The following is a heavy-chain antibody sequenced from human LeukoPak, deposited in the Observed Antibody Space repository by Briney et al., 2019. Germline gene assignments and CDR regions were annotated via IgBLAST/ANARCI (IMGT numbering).Heavy chain of an antibody. CDR3: ARDVAAAGTPYYYYGMDV. CDR1: GYTFTSYY. Sequence: GASVKVSCKASGYTFTSYYMHWVRQAPGQGLEWMGIINPSGGSTSYAQKFQGRVTMTRDTSTSTVYMELSGLRSEDTAVYYCARDVAAAGTPYYYYGMDVWGQGTTVTVSS. D-gene: IGHD6-13*01. V-gene: IGHV1-46*01. J-gene: IGHJ6*02. CDR2: INPSGGST.